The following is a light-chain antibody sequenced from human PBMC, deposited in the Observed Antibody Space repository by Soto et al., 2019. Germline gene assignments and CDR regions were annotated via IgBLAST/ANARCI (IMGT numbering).Light chain of an antibody. J-gene: IGKJ4*01. CDR3: QQFSSYPLT. V-gene: IGKV3-20*01. CDR2: DAS. CDR1: QRVSSSY. Sequence: PGERVTLSCRASQRVSSSYLTXYQXKXGXXXRXXXYDASSRASGIPDRFSGGGYGTDFTLTISRLEPEDFAVYYCQQFSSYPLTFGGGTKVDIK.